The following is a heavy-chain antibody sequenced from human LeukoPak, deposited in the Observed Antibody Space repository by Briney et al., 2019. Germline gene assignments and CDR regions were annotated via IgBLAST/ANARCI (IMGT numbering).Heavy chain of an antibody. Sequence: GGSLRLSCAASGFTFSSYGMHWVRQAPGKGLEWVAFIRYDGSNKYYADSVKGRFTISRDKSKKTLYLQMNSLRVEDTAIYYCANGKSEYSGGWPRGTVWGQGALVTVSS. CDR3: ANGKSEYSGGWPRGTV. CDR1: GFTFSSYG. D-gene: IGHD6-19*01. CDR2: IRYDGSNK. V-gene: IGHV3-30*02. J-gene: IGHJ4*02.